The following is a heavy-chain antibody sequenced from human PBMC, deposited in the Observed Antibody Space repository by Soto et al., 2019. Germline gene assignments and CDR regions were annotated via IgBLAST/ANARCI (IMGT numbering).Heavy chain of an antibody. J-gene: IGHJ4*02. Sequence: QVQLQESGPGLVKPSQTLSLTCAVSGASISSGGYYWSWIRQHPGKGLEWIGYIYYSGSTYYNPSLKSRVTVSLDTSKNQFSLTLSSVTAADTAVYYCARSRAGSPVDYWGQGTLVTVSS. CDR2: IYYSGST. CDR1: GASISSGGYY. D-gene: IGHD6-19*01. CDR3: ARSRAGSPVDY. V-gene: IGHV4-31*11.